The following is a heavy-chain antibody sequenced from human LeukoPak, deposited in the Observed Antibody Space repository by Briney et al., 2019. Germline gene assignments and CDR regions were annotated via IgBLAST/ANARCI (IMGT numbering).Heavy chain of an antibody. CDR3: AKDHNWNYHVFDI. Sequence: PGGSLRLSCAASGFTFTNYWMSWVRQAPGKGLEWVSAISGSAGSTYYVDSVKGRFTISRDNSKNTLFLQMNSLRAEDTAVYYCAKDHNWNYHVFDIWGQGTRVTVSS. CDR1: GFTFTNYW. J-gene: IGHJ3*02. CDR2: ISGSAGST. V-gene: IGHV3-23*01. D-gene: IGHD1-7*01.